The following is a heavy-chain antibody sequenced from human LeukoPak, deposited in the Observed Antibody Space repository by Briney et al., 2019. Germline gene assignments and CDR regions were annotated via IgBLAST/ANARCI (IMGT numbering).Heavy chain of an antibody. V-gene: IGHV3-21*01. CDR1: GFTFSSYS. J-gene: IGHJ5*02. D-gene: IGHD3-10*01. CDR3: ARGAPILLWFGELLGNWFDP. Sequence: GGSLRLSCAASGFTFSSYSMNWVRQAPGKGLEWVSSISSSSSYIYYADSVKGRFTISRDNAKNSLYLQMNSLRAEDTAVYYCARGAPILLWFGELLGNWFDPWGQGTLVTVSS. CDR2: ISSSSSYI.